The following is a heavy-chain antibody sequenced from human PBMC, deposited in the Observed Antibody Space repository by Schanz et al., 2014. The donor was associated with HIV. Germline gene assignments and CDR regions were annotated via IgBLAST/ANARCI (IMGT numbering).Heavy chain of an antibody. CDR2: ISGSGGST. J-gene: IGHJ6*02. V-gene: IGHV3-23*01. CDR3: ARTDHLASAGMDYYYGMDV. D-gene: IGHD6-13*01. Sequence: EVQLLESGGGLVQPGGSLRLSCAASGFTFSSYAMSWVRQAPGKGLEWVSAISGSGGSTYYADSVKGRFTISRDNSKNTLYLQMNRLRAEDTAVYYCARTDHLASAGMDYYYGMDVWGQGTTVTVSS. CDR1: GFTFSSYA.